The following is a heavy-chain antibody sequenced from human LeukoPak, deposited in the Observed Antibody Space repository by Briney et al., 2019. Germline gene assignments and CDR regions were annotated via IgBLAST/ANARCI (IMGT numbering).Heavy chain of an antibody. J-gene: IGHJ4*02. V-gene: IGHV1-3*02. CDR3: ARVFGAKLVPIDY. CDR2: SNADNGNI. Sequence: ASVKVSCKASGHTLTTYPMNWVRQAPGPRLEWKEWSNADNGNIKFSLEFQGRVTMTRDMSISTAYMELSRLRPDDTAVYYCARVFGAKLVPIDYWGQGTLVTVSS. CDR1: GHTLTTYP. D-gene: IGHD6-13*01.